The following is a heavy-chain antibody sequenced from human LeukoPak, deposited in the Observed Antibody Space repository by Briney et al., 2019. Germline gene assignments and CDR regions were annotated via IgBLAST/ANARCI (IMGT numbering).Heavy chain of an antibody. CDR2: IIPIFGTA. V-gene: IGHV1-69*13. CDR3: ARSRGDNWNYAFYYYGTDV. D-gene: IGHD1-7*01. CDR1: GGTFSSYA. J-gene: IGHJ6*02. Sequence: ASVKVSCKASGGTFSSYAISWVRQAPGQGLEWMGGIIPIFGTANYAQKFQGRVTITADESTSTAYMELSSLRSEDTAVYYCARSRGDNWNYAFYYYGTDVWGQGTTVTVSS.